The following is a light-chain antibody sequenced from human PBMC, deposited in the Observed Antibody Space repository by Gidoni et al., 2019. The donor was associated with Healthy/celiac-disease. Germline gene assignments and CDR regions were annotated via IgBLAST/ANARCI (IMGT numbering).Light chain of an antibody. Sequence: PGERATLSCRASQSVSSSYLAWYQQKPGQAPRLLIYGASSRATGIPDRFSGSGSGTDFTLTISRLEPEDFAVYYCQQYGSSPPWTFGQGTKVEIK. J-gene: IGKJ1*01. CDR3: QQYGSSPPWT. CDR1: QSVSSSY. V-gene: IGKV3-20*01. CDR2: GAS.